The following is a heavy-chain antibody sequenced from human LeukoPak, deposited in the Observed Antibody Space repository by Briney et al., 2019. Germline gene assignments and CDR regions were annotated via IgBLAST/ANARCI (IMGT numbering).Heavy chain of an antibody. J-gene: IGHJ4*02. D-gene: IGHD3-10*01. CDR1: GGSISSYY. Sequence: SETLSLTCTVSGGSISSYYWSWIRQPPGKGLEWIGYICHSGSTNYNPSLKSRVTISVDTSKNQFSLKLSSVTAADTAVYYCARDQLWFGELLPLYWGQGTLVTVSS. CDR3: ARDQLWFGELLPLY. V-gene: IGHV4-59*12. CDR2: ICHSGST.